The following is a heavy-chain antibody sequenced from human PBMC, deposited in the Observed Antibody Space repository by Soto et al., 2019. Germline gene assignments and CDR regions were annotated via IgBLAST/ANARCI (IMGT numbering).Heavy chain of an antibody. D-gene: IGHD3-10*01. Sequence: PGGSLRLSCAASGFIFRDWFMSWIRQAPGKGLEWISYISKDSGRATRYADSVEGRFTISRDNAKNSLFLQMNNLTVEDTAVYYCARKKDYYGSGSPKFDPWGQGTQVTVSS. V-gene: IGHV3-11*01. CDR2: ISKDSGRAT. CDR1: GFIFRDWF. CDR3: ARKKDYYGSGSPKFDP. J-gene: IGHJ5*02.